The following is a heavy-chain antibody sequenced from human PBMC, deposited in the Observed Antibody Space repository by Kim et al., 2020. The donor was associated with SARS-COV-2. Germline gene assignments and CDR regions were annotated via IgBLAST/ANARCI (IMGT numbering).Heavy chain of an antibody. V-gene: IGHV2-5*02. Sequence: SGPTLVNPTHTHTLTFTISGFSLSSSGVGVGWIRQPPGKDLEWLALIYWDDLQRHNPSLKSRVTITKDTSKNQVVLTMINMDPTDTGTYFCAHRQALTSKTWGGFDYWGQGTLVTVCS. D-gene: IGHD3-16*01. CDR1: GFSLSSSGVG. CDR2: IYWDDLQ. J-gene: IGHJ4*02. CDR3: AHRQALTSKTWGGFDY.